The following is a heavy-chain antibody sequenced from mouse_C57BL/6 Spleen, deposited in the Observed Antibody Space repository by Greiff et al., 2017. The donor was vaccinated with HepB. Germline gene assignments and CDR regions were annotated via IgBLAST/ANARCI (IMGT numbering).Heavy chain of an antibody. J-gene: IGHJ2*01. Sequence: EVQLQQSGPELVKPGDSVKISCKASGYSFTGYFMNWVMQSHGKSLEWIGRINPYNGDTFYNQKFKGKATLTVDKSSSTAHMELRSLTSEDSAVYYCARCPLGECYFDYWGQGTTLTVSS. CDR3: ARCPLGECYFDY. D-gene: IGHD3-3*01. CDR1: GYSFTGYF. CDR2: INPYNGDT. V-gene: IGHV1-20*01.